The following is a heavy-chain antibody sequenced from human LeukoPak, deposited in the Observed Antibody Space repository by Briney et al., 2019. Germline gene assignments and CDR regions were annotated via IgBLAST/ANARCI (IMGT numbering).Heavy chain of an antibody. CDR2: ISSIYI. J-gene: IGHJ4*02. D-gene: IGHD1-1*01. CDR1: GFTFSSYS. Sequence: PGGSLRLSCAASGFTFSSYSMNWVRQAPGKGLEWVSSISSIYIYYADSVKGRFTISRDNAKDSLYLQMNSLRAEDTAVYYCVRGYDYWGQGTLVTVSS. CDR3: VRGYDY. V-gene: IGHV3-21*01.